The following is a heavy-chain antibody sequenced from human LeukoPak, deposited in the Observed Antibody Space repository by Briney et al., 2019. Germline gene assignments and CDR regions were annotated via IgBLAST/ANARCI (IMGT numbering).Heavy chain of an antibody. CDR3: ARAPPRRGYSYGRADY. Sequence: SETLSLTCAVYGGSFSGYYWSWIRQPPGKGLEWIGEINHSGSTNYNPSLKSRVTISVDTSKNQFSLELSAVTAADTAVYYCARAPPRRGYSYGRADYWGQGTLVTVSS. D-gene: IGHD5-18*01. CDR1: GGSFSGYY. V-gene: IGHV4-34*01. J-gene: IGHJ4*02. CDR2: INHSGST.